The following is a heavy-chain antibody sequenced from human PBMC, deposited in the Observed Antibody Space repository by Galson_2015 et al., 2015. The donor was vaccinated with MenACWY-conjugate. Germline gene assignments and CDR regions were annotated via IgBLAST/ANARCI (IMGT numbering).Heavy chain of an antibody. J-gene: IGHJ4*02. V-gene: IGHV2-5*01. CDR2: IYGNGDK. Sequence: PALVKPTQTLTLTCTFSGISFGGSPRSRVGVGWIRQPPGKGLEWLALIYGNGDKRYYPSLESRLTIAKDTSKSQVVLTLTNVDPVDTATYYCAHSHYNFWSECWGQGTQVTVFS. CDR1: GISFGGSPRSRVG. CDR3: AHSHYNFWSEC. D-gene: IGHD3/OR15-3a*01.